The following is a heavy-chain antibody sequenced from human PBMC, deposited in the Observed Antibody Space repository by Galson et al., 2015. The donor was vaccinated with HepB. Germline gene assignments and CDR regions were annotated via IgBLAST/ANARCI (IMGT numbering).Heavy chain of an antibody. J-gene: IGHJ4*02. CDR3: ARAPPDHSSSWYYFDY. D-gene: IGHD6-13*01. CDR1: GFTFSSYA. Sequence: SLRLSCAASGFTFSSYAMHWVRQAPGKGLEWVAVISYDGSNKYYADSVKGRFTISRDNSKNTLYLQMNSLRAEDTAVYYCARAPPDHSSSWYYFDYWGQGTLGTVSS. V-gene: IGHV3-30-3*01. CDR2: ISYDGSNK.